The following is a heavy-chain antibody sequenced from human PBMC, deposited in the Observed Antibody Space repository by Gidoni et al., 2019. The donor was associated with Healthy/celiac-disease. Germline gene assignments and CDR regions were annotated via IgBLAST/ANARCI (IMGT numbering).Heavy chain of an antibody. V-gene: IGHV1-2*02. D-gene: IGHD3-10*01. J-gene: IGHJ2*01. Sequence: QVQLVPSGAAVKKPGASVKVSCKASGYTFTGYYMHWVRQAPGQGLEWMGWINPNSGGTNYAKKFQGRVTMTRDTSISTAYMELSRLRSDDTAVYYCARSGMATPYWYFDLWGRGTLVTVSS. CDR2: INPNSGGT. CDR1: GYTFTGYY. CDR3: ARSGMATPYWYFDL.